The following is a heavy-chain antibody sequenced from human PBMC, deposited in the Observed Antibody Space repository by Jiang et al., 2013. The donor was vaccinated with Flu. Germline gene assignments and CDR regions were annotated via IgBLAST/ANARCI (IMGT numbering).Heavy chain of an antibody. J-gene: IGHJ4*02. V-gene: IGHV6-1*01. CDR3: AREGLGYYDSSGLSY. Sequence: SVSSNSAAWNWIRQSPSRGLEWLGRTYYRSKWYNDYAVSVKSRITINPDTSKNQFSLQLNSVTPEDTAVYYCAREGLGYYDSSGLSYWGQGTLVTVSS. CDR2: TYYRSKWYN. D-gene: IGHD3-22*01. CDR1: SVSSNSAA.